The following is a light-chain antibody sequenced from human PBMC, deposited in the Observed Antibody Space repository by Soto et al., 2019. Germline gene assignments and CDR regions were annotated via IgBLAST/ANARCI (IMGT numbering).Light chain of an antibody. J-gene: IGLJ2*01. V-gene: IGLV2-14*01. Sequence: ALTQPASVSGSPGQSITISCTGTSSDVGGYNYVSWYQQHPGKAPKLMIYDVSNRPSGVSNRFSGSKSGNTASLTISGLQAEDEADYYCSSYTSSSDVVFGGGTKVTVL. CDR3: SSYTSSSDVV. CDR1: SSDVGGYNY. CDR2: DVS.